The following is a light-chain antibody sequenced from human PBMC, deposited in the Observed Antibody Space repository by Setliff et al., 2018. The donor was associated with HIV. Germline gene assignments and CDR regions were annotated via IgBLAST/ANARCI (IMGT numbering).Light chain of an antibody. CDR1: TGDVGAYNF. V-gene: IGLV2-8*01. J-gene: IGLJ1*01. CDR3: SSYAGSNNYV. Sequence: QSALTQPPSASGSPGQSVTISCTGTTGDVGAYNFVSWYQQHPGKAPELMIYEVTKRPSGVPDRFSGSKSANTASLTVSGLQAEDEADYYCSSYAGSNNYVFGTGTKVT. CDR2: EVT.